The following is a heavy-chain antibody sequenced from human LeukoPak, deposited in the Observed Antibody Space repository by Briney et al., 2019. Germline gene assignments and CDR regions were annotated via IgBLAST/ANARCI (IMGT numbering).Heavy chain of an antibody. CDR1: GFTFSSYS. J-gene: IGHJ4*02. CDR2: INHSGST. V-gene: IGHV4-34*01. Sequence: GSLRLSCAASGFTFSSYSMNWVRQAPGKGLEWIGEINHSGSTNYNPSLKSRVTISVDTSKNQFSLKLSSVTAADTAVYYCARDVWDWNLQYFDYWGQGTLVTVSS. CDR3: ARDVWDWNLQYFDY. D-gene: IGHD3/OR15-3a*01.